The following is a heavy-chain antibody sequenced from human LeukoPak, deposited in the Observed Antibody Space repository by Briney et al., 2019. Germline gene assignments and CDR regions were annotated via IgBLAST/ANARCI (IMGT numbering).Heavy chain of an antibody. J-gene: IGHJ5*02. Sequence: GASVTVSCKASGYTFTSYAMHWVRQAPGQRLEWMGWINAGNGNTKYSQEFQGRVTITRDTSASTAYMELSSLRSEDMAVYYCTGSGSGNWFDPWGQGTLVTVSS. CDR1: GYTFTSYA. CDR3: TGSGSGNWFDP. D-gene: IGHD6-19*01. V-gene: IGHV1-3*03. CDR2: INAGNGNT.